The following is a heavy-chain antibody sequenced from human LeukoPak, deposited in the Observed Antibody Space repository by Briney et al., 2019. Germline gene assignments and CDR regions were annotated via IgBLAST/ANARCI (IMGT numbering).Heavy chain of an antibody. CDR3: ARTYYDFWSGYHNRFDY. V-gene: IGHV7-4-1*02. D-gene: IGHD3-3*01. J-gene: IGHJ4*02. Sequence: ASVKVSCKASGYTFTSYAMNWVRQAPGQGLEWMGWINTNTGNPTYAQGFTGRFVFSLDTSVSTAYLQISSLKAEDTAVYYCARTYYDFWSGYHNRFDYWGQGTLVTVSS. CDR2: INTNTGNP. CDR1: GYTFTSYA.